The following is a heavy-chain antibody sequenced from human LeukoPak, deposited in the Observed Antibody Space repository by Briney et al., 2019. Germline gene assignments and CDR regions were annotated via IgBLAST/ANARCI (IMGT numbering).Heavy chain of an antibody. V-gene: IGHV3-73*01. Sequence: GGSLRLSCAASGFTFSGSAMHWVRQASGKGLEWVGRIRSKANSYATAYAASVKGRFTISRDDSKNTAYLQMNSLKTEDTAVYYCARDQSSGWKNNWFDPWGQGTLVTVSS. CDR2: IRSKANSYAT. CDR1: GFTFSGSA. D-gene: IGHD6-19*01. J-gene: IGHJ5*02. CDR3: ARDQSSGWKNNWFDP.